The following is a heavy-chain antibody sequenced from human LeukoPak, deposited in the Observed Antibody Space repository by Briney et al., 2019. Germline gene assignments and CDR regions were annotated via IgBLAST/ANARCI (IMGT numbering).Heavy chain of an antibody. Sequence: SQTLSLTCAASGGSISSGGYSWSWIRQPPGKGLEWIGYIYHSGSTYYNPSLKSRVTISVDTSKNQFSLKLSSVTAADTAVYYCASYLEEMATTGYFDYWGQGTLVTVSS. V-gene: IGHV4-30-2*05. J-gene: IGHJ4*02. D-gene: IGHD5-24*01. CDR2: IYHSGST. CDR3: ASYLEEMATTGYFDY. CDR1: GGSISSGGYS.